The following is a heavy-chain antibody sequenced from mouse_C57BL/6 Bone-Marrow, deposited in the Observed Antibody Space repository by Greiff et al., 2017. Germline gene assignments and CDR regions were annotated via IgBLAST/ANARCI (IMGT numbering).Heavy chain of an antibody. Sequence: VQLQQSGPGLVQPSQSLSITCTVSGFSLTSYGVHWVRQSPGKGLEWLGVIWSGGSTDYNAAFISRLSLSKDNSKSQVFFKMNSLQADDTAIYYCASYDGYPLAYWGQGTLVTVSA. J-gene: IGHJ3*01. D-gene: IGHD2-3*01. CDR3: ASYDGYPLAY. V-gene: IGHV2-2*01. CDR2: IWSGGST. CDR1: GFSLTSYG.